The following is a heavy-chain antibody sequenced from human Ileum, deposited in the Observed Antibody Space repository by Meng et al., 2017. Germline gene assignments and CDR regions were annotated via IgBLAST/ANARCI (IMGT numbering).Heavy chain of an antibody. CDR1: GFTFSRYW. CDR3: ASGLSKEMAATMGVYFDY. D-gene: IGHD5-24*01. Sequence: GESLKISCAASGFTFSRYWMTWVRQAPGKGLEWVANIREDGAEFYVDSVRGRFTISRDNARDSLYLQMSSLRAEDTAVYFCASGLSKEMAATMGVYFDYWGLGTLVTVSS. V-gene: IGHV3-7*01. J-gene: IGHJ4*02. CDR2: IREDGAE.